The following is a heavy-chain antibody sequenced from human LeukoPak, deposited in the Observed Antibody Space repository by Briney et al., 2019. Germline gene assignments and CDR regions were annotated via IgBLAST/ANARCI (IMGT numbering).Heavy chain of an antibody. CDR2: INHSGST. J-gene: IGHJ4*02. V-gene: IGHV4-34*01. CDR3: TLWFGESPNISTFDY. D-gene: IGHD3-10*01. CDR1: GGSFSGYY. Sequence: KASETLSLTCAVYGGSFSGYYWSWIRQPPGKGLEWIGEINHSGSTNYNPSLKSRVTISVDTSKNQFSLKLSSVTAADTAVYYCTLWFGESPNISTFDYWGQGTLVTVSS.